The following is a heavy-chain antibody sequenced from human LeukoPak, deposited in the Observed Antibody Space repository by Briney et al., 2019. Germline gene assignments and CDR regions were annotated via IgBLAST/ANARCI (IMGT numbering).Heavy chain of an antibody. D-gene: IGHD6-13*01. J-gene: IGHJ4*02. CDR2: IDPRDSDT. Sequence: GESLKISCKASGYIFTSYWIGWVRQMPGKGLEWMGIIDPRDSDTRYSPSFQGQVTISADKSITTAYLQWSSLKASDTAMYYCARAYSSSWYDWGQGTLVTVSS. CDR3: ARAYSSSWYD. CDR1: GYIFTSYW. V-gene: IGHV5-51*01.